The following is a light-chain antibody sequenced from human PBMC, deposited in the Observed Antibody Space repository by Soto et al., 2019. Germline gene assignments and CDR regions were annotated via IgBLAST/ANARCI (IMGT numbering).Light chain of an antibody. J-gene: IGKJ1*01. CDR1: QSISSW. V-gene: IGKV1-5*01. CDR2: DAS. CDR3: QQYKGT. Sequence: DIQMTQSPSTLSASVGDRVTITCRASQSISSWLAWYQQKPGKAPKLLIYDASSLESGVPSRFSGSGSGTEVTLTISSLQPDDFATYYCQQYKGTFGQGTKVEIK.